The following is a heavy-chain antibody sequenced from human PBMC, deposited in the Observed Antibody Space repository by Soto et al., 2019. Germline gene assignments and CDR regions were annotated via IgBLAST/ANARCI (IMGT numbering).Heavy chain of an antibody. CDR3: ARGGRLRFLEWLPSPRFHP. Sequence: SETLSLTCAVYGGSFSGYYWSWIRQPPGKGLEWIGEINHSGSTNYNPSLKSRVTISVDTSKNQFSLKLSSVTAADTAAYYCARGGRLRFLEWLPSPRFHPWGQGTLVTVSS. D-gene: IGHD3-3*01. CDR2: INHSGST. CDR1: GGSFSGYY. J-gene: IGHJ5*02. V-gene: IGHV4-34*01.